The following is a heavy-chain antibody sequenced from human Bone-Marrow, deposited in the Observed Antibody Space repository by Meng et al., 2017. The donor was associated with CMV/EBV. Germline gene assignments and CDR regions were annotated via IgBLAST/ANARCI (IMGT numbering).Heavy chain of an antibody. J-gene: IGHJ3*02. CDR1: GGTFSSYA. CDR2: IIPIFGTA. Sequence: SVKVSCKASGGTFSSYAISWVRQAPGQGLEWMGGIIPIFGTANYAQKFQGRATITTDESTSTAYMELSSLRSEDTAVYYCASLVPLYSSGWYFGAFDIWGQGTMVTVSS. V-gene: IGHV1-69*05. D-gene: IGHD6-19*01. CDR3: ASLVPLYSSGWYFGAFDI.